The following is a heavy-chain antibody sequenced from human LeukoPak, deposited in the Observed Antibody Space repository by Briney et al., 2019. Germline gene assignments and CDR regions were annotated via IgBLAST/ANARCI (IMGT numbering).Heavy chain of an antibody. J-gene: IGHJ6*03. V-gene: IGHV1-69*04. CDR3: ARGSWYYYYMDV. CDR2: IIPILGIA. Sequence: AASVKVSCKASGGTFSSYAISWVRQAPGQGLEWMGRIIPILGIANYAQKFQGRVTITADKSTSTAYMELSSLRSEDTAVYYCARGSWYYYYMDVWGKGTTVTVSS. CDR1: GGTFSSYA.